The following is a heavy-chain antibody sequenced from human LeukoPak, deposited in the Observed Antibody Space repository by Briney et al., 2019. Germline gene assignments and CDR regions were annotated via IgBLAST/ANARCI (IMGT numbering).Heavy chain of an antibody. CDR2: IYHSGST. Sequence: PSGTLSLTCAVSGGSISSSNWWSWVRQPPGKGLEWIGEIYHSGSTNYNPSLKSRVTISVDKSKNQFSLKLSSVTAADTAVYYCARLYDSSGYYKDYWGQGTLVIVSS. V-gene: IGHV4-4*02. J-gene: IGHJ4*02. CDR3: ARLYDSSGYYKDY. CDR1: GGSISSSNW. D-gene: IGHD3-22*01.